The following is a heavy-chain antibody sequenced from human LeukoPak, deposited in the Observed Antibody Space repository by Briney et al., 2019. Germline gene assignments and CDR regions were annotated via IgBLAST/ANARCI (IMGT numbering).Heavy chain of an antibody. Sequence: PGGSLRLSCVVTGFSFSNAWMSWVRQAPGKGLEWVSAISGSGGSTYYADSVKGRFTISRDNSKNTLYLQMNSLRAEDTAVYYCAKDRGYDSSYYFDYWGQGTLVTVSS. J-gene: IGHJ4*02. D-gene: IGHD5-12*01. CDR1: GFSFSNAW. CDR2: ISGSGGST. CDR3: AKDRGYDSSYYFDY. V-gene: IGHV3-23*01.